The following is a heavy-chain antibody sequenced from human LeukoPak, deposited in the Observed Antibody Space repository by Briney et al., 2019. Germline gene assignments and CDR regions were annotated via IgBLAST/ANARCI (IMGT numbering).Heavy chain of an antibody. CDR3: ARDRGIAAAMDY. D-gene: IGHD6-13*01. V-gene: IGHV3-53*01. CDR1: GFTVSSNY. CDR2: IYGGGST. Sequence: GGSLRLSCAASGFTVSSNYMSWVRQAPGKGLEWVSVIYGGGSTYYADSVKGRFTISRDSSKNTLYLQMNSLRAEDTAVYYCARDRGIAAAMDYWGQGTLVTVPS. J-gene: IGHJ4*02.